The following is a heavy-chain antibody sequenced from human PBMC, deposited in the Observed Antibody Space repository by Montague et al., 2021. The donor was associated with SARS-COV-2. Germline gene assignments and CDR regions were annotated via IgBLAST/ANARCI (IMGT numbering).Heavy chain of an antibody. D-gene: IGHD3-10*01. V-gene: IGHV3-30-3*01. CDR3: ARAAQEQYVLLWFGELLHDAFDI. CDR1: GFTFSSYA. Sequence: SLRLSGAASGFTFSSYAMHWVRQAPGKGLEWVAVISYDGSNKYYADSVXGRFTISRDNSKNTLYLQMNSLRAEDTAVYYCARAAQEQYVLLWFGELLHDAFDIWGQGTMVTVSS. CDR2: ISYDGSNK. J-gene: IGHJ3*02.